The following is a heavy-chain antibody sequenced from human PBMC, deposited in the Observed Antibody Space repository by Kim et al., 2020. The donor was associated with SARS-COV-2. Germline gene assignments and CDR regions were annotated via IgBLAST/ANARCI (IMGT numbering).Heavy chain of an antibody. J-gene: IGHJ4*02. CDR1: GFTFSSYG. CDR3: ARDQGNLQLWFPLFDY. V-gene: IGHV3-33*01. CDR2: IWYDGSNK. D-gene: IGHD5-18*01. Sequence: GGSLRLSCAASGFTFSSYGMHWVRQAPGKGLEWVAVIWYDGSNKYYADSVKGRFTISRDNSKNTLYLQMNSLRAEDTAVYYCARDQGNLQLWFPLFDYWGQGTLVTVSS.